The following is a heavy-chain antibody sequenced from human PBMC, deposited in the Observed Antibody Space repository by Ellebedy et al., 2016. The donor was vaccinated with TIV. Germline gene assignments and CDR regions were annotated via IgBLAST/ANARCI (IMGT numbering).Heavy chain of an antibody. CDR3: ARGGYGDYYYYYGMDV. Sequence: GGSLRLXCAASGFTFSSYSMNWVRQAPGKGLEWVSSISSSSSYIYYADSVKGRFTISRDNAKNTLYLQMNSLRAEDTAVYYCARGGYGDYYYYYGMDVWGQGTTVTVSS. J-gene: IGHJ6*02. D-gene: IGHD4-17*01. CDR1: GFTFSSYS. V-gene: IGHV3-21*01. CDR2: ISSSSSYI.